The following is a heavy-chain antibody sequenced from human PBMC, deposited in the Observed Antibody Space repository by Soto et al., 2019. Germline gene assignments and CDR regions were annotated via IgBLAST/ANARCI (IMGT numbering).Heavy chain of an antibody. CDR3: ARVLEAYSDGYYYNYYAMDV. D-gene: IGHD2-21*01. V-gene: IGHV3-74*01. Sequence: PGVSLRLSCEASGFTFTRYWMHWVRQAPEKGLVWVSRINTDGTTTSYADSVKGRFTISRDNAQNTLHLQMDSLRAEDTAVYYCARVLEAYSDGYYYNYYAMDVWGQGTTVTVSS. CDR1: GFTFTRYW. CDR2: INTDGTTT. J-gene: IGHJ6*02.